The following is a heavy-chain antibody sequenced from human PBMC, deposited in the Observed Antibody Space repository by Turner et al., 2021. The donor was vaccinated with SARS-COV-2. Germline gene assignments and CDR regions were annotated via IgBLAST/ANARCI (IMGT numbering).Heavy chain of an antibody. Sequence: EVQLVESGGGLIQPGGSLRLSCAASGFNVSSNYMSWVRQAPGKWREWVSVIYSGGSTYYADSLKGRFTISRDNSKNTLYLQMNSLRAEDTAVYYCARVGSYGRRDVDYWCQGTLVTVSS. J-gene: IGHJ4*02. V-gene: IGHV3-53*01. CDR3: ARVGSYGRRDVDY. CDR1: GFNVSSNY. CDR2: IYSGGST. D-gene: IGHD5-18*01.